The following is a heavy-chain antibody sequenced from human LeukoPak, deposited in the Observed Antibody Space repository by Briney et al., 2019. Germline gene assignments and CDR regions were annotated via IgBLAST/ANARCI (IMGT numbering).Heavy chain of an antibody. CDR3: AREKYYGSGTEYYYYGRDI. Sequence: ASVKVSCTASGYTFTSYGISWVRQAPGQGLEWMGWISAYNGNTNYAQKLQGRVTMTTDTPTSTAYMELRSLRSDDTAVYYCAREKYYGSGTEYYYYGRDIWGQGNTVTVSS. V-gene: IGHV1-18*01. D-gene: IGHD3-10*01. CDR2: ISAYNGNT. J-gene: IGHJ6*02. CDR1: GYTFTSYG.